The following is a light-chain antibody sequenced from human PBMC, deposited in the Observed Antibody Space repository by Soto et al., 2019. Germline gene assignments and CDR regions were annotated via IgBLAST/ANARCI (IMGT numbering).Light chain of an antibody. Sequence: QSALTQTASVSGSPGQSITIPCTGTSSDVGGYNFVSWYQQHPGKAPKLIIHEVTNRLSGVSGRFSGSKSGNTAFLTISGLQAEDEAVYYCCSHSSSITWMFGGGTKLTVL. CDR2: EVT. CDR3: CSHSSSITWM. J-gene: IGLJ3*02. CDR1: SSDVGGYNF. V-gene: IGLV2-14*03.